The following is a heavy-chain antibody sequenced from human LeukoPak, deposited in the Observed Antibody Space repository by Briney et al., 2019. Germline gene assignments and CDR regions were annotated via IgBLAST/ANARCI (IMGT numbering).Heavy chain of an antibody. CDR1: GYTFTNNY. Sequence: ASVKVSCKASGYTFTNNYLHWVRQAPGQGLERMGMIYPRDGSTSYAQNFQGRVTVTRDTSTTTVHMELRGLRSEDTAVYYCARDQEGFDYWGQGTVVTVSS. CDR3: ARDQEGFDY. J-gene: IGHJ4*02. CDR2: IYPRDGST. V-gene: IGHV1-46*01.